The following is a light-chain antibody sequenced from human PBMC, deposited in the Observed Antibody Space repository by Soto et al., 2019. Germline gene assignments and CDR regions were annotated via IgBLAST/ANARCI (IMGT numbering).Light chain of an antibody. CDR3: QQSYGLPGT. CDR2: AAS. J-gene: IGKJ1*01. V-gene: IGKV1-39*01. Sequence: DIQLTQSPPSLSASLGDIVTITCRASQDIDKYLNWYQQKPGKAPKLLIQAASSLQSGVPSRITGRGSGTHFTLIIGSLQPEDLATYFCQQSYGLPGTFGQGTRVEIK. CDR1: QDIDKY.